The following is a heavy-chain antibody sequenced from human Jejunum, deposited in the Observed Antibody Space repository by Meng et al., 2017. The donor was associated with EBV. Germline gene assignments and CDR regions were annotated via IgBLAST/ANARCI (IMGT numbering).Heavy chain of an antibody. CDR3: VRDGDNWNFDY. CDR1: GFTFSSYW. D-gene: IGHD1-20*01. V-gene: IGHV3-74*01. J-gene: IGHJ4*02. Sequence: GHLGDSGGGLVQPGGSLRLSCAASGFTFSSYWMHWVRQAPGKGLLWVSRINGDGSGSNYADSVKGRFTISRDNAKNTLSLQMNSLRAEDTAVYYCVRDGDNWNFDYWGQGTLVTVSS. CDR2: INGDGSGS.